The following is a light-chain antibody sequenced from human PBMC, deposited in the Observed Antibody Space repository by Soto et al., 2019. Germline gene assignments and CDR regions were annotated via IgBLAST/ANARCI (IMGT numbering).Light chain of an antibody. J-gene: IGKJ4*01. V-gene: IGKV3-15*01. CDR1: HIVSNN. CDR3: QLYNNWPLT. Sequence: VVMTQSPATLSVSPGDKATLSCRASHIVSNNLAWYQQKPGQAPRLLIYFASTRATGVPARFSGSGSGTEFTLTISSLESEDFAVYYCQLYNNWPLTFGGGTKVETK. CDR2: FAS.